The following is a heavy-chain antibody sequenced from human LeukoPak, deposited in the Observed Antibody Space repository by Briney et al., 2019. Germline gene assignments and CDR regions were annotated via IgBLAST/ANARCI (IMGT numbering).Heavy chain of an antibody. CDR2: ISWNSGSI. J-gene: IGHJ3*02. Sequence: GGSLRLSCAASGFTFDDYAMHWVRQAPGKGLEWVSGISWNSGSIGYADSAKGRFTISRDNAKNSLYLQMNSLRAEDTALYYCAKEYSSTSPDAFDIWGQGTMVAVSP. D-gene: IGHD2-2*01. V-gene: IGHV3-9*01. CDR1: GFTFDDYA. CDR3: AKEYSSTSPDAFDI.